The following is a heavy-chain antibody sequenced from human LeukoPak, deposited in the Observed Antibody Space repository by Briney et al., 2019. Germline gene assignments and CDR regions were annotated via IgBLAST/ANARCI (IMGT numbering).Heavy chain of an antibody. CDR2: ISGSGGST. CDR3: AKQGYCSSTSCYGDY. Sequence: PGGSLRLSCVASGFTFSSYAMSWVRQAPGKGLEWVSAISGSGGSTYYADSVKGRFTISRDNSKNTLYLQMNSLRAEDTAVYYCAKQGYCSSTSCYGDYWGQGTLVTVSS. CDR1: GFTFSSYA. J-gene: IGHJ4*02. D-gene: IGHD2-2*01. V-gene: IGHV3-23*01.